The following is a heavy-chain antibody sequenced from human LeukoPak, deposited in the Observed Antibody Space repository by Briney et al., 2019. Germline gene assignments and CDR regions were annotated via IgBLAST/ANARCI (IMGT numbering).Heavy chain of an antibody. D-gene: IGHD3-10*01. Sequence: ASVKVSCKASGYTFIGYYMHWVRQAPGQGLEWMGWINPNSGGTNYAQKFQGRVTMTRDTSISTAYMELSRLRSDDTAVYYCARDGAMVRGVIPFDYWGQGTLVTVSS. V-gene: IGHV1-2*02. CDR2: INPNSGGT. CDR1: GYTFIGYY. CDR3: ARDGAMVRGVIPFDY. J-gene: IGHJ4*02.